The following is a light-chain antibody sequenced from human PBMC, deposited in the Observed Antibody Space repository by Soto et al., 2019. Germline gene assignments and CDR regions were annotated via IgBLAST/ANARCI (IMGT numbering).Light chain of an antibody. J-gene: IGKJ5*01. CDR1: QSIDSSC. Sequence: EIVSTQSPGTLSLSPWERATVLCRASQSIDSSCLAWYQKKPGQSPRLLISGASMRATGIPDRFSGSGSGTDFTLTISRLEPEDFAVYYCQQCGSSSTFGQGTRLEIK. CDR2: GAS. V-gene: IGKV3-20*01. CDR3: QQCGSSST.